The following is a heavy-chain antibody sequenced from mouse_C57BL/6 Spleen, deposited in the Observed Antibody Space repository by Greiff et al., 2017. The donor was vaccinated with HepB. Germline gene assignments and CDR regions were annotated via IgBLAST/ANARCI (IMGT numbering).Heavy chain of an antibody. CDR2: IDPENGDT. Sequence: EVQLQQSGAELVRPGASVKLSCTASGFNIKDDYMHWVKQRPEQGLEWIGWIDPENGDTEYASKFQGKATITADTSSNTDYLQLSSLTSEETAVYYCTCRSNVDYWGQGTTLTVSS. CDR1: GFNIKDDY. V-gene: IGHV14-4*01. D-gene: IGHD2-5*01. CDR3: TCRSNVDY. J-gene: IGHJ2*01.